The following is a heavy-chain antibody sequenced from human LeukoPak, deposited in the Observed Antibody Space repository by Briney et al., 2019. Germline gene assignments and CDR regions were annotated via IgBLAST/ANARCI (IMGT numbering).Heavy chain of an antibody. CDR2: IYYSGST. V-gene: IGHV4-61*01. J-gene: IGHJ3*02. Sequence: KASETLSLTCTVSGGSVSSGSYHWSWIRQPPGKGLEWIGYIYYSGSTNYNPSLKSRVTISVDTSKNQFSLKLSSVTAADTAVYYCAGGTAYDFWSGYCDAFDIWGQGTMVTVSS. CDR3: AGGTAYDFWSGYCDAFDI. D-gene: IGHD3-3*01. CDR1: GGSVSSGSYH.